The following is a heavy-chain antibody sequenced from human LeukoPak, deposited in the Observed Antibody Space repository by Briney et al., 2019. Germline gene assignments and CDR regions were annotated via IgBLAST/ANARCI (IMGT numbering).Heavy chain of an antibody. V-gene: IGHV1-69*04. J-gene: IGHJ5*02. CDR1: GGTFSSYA. CDR2: IIPILGIA. Sequence: SVKVSCKASGGTFSSYAISWVRQAPGQGLEWMGRIIPILGIANYAQKFQGRVTMTEDTSTDTAYMELSSLRSEDTAVYYCATDNDSSGYTWGQGTLVTVSS. CDR3: ATDNDSSGYT. D-gene: IGHD3-22*01.